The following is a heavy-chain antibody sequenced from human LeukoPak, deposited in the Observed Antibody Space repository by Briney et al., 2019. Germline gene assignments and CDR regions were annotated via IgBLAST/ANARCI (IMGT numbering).Heavy chain of an antibody. CDR1: GFTFSNYW. V-gene: IGHV3-7*01. CDR2: IKEDGSEK. J-gene: IGHJ4*02. CDR3: ARPTYASYDSSGYANY. D-gene: IGHD3-22*01. Sequence: GGSLRLSCAASGFTFSNYWMTWVRQAPGEGLEWVANIKEDGSEKYYVDSVKGRFTISRDNAKNSLYLQMNSLRAEDTTVYYCARPTYASYDSSGYANYWGQGTLVTVSS.